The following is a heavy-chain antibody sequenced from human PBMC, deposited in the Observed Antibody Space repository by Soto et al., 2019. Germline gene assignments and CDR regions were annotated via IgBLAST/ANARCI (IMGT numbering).Heavy chain of an antibody. CDR2: IIPMLGKT. CDR3: AKDILEWLFGSGDYYYYGMDV. J-gene: IGHJ6*02. D-gene: IGHD3-3*01. CDR1: GGTFSTYS. V-gene: IGHV1-69*13. Sequence: SVKVSCKASGGTFSTYSISWVRQAPGQGLEWMGGIIPMLGKTNYAQKFQGRVTITADESTSTAYMDLSSLRSDDTAVYYCAKDILEWLFGSGDYYYYGMDVWVQGTTVTVSS.